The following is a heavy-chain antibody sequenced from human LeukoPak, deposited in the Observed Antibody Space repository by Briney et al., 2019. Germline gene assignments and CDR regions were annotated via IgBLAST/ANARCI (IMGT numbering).Heavy chain of an antibody. CDR2: IKQDGSEK. CDR1: GFTFSSYW. J-gene: IGHJ5*02. D-gene: IGHD2-8*01. V-gene: IGHV3-7*01. Sequence: PGGSLRLSCAASGFTFSSYWMSWVRQAPGKGLEWVANIKQDGSEKYYVDSVKGRFTISRDNAKNSLYLQMDSLRAEDTAVYYCARALGYCTNGVCYTWFDPWGQGTLVTVSS. CDR3: ARALGYCTNGVCYTWFDP.